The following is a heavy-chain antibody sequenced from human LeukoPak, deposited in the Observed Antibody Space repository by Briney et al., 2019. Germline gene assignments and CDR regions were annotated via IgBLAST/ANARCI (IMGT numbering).Heavy chain of an antibody. CDR1: GGSISSYY. CDR3: ARVEQWPYYYYMDV. D-gene: IGHD6-19*01. CDR2: IYYSGST. V-gene: IGHV4-59*12. J-gene: IGHJ6*03. Sequence: SETLSLTCTVSGGSISSYYWSWVRQPPGKGLEWIGSIYYSGSTYYNPSLKSRVTISVDTSKNQFSLKLSSVTAADTAVYYCARVEQWPYYYYMDVWGKGTTVTVSS.